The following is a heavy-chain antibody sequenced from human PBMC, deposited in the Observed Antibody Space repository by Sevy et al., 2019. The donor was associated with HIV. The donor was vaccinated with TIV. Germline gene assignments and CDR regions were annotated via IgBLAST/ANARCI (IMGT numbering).Heavy chain of an antibody. D-gene: IGHD6-6*01. J-gene: IGHJ5*02. CDR2: INPSGGST. CDR3: AREGSSATKNNWFDP. CDR1: GYTFTSYY. Sequence: ASVKVSCKASGYTFTSYYMHWVRQAPGQGLEWMGIINPSGGSTSYAQKFQGRVTMTRDTSTITVYMELSSLGSEDTAVYYCAREGSSATKNNWFDPWGQGTLVTVSS. V-gene: IGHV1-46*03.